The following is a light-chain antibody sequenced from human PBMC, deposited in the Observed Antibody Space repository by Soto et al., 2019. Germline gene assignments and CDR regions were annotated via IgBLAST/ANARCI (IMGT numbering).Light chain of an antibody. CDR1: QSVSSN. CDR3: QQYNNWPPGIT. Sequence: EIVMTQSPATLSVSPGERATLSCRASQSVSSNLVWYQQKPGQAPRLLIYGASTRATGIPARFSGSGSGTELTLTISSLQSEDFAVYYCQQYNNWPPGITFGQGTRLEIK. CDR2: GAS. J-gene: IGKJ5*01. V-gene: IGKV3-15*01.